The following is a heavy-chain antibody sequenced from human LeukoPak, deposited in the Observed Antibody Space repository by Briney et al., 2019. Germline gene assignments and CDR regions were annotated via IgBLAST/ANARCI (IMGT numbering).Heavy chain of an antibody. J-gene: IGHJ5*02. CDR1: GSGFNTYG. CDR3: ARQYGTNLFDP. V-gene: IGHV1-69*05. D-gene: IGHD1-26*01. Sequence: ASVKVACKASGSGFNTYGITWLRQAPGQGLEWVGGIVPILPRRDYAPRFQGRVSFTMDESTTTAYMGLSGLTTDDTAFYFCARQYGTNLFDPWGQGALVTVSS. CDR2: IVPILPRR.